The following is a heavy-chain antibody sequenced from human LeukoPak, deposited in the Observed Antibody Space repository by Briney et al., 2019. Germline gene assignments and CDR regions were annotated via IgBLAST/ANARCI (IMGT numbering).Heavy chain of an antibody. CDR3: AKGAGPNWFDP. CDR1: GFTFSDYY. V-gene: IGHV3-11*01. J-gene: IGHJ5*02. Sequence: GGSLRLSCAVSGFTFSDYYMSWVRQAPGKGLEWVSYISSSGSMLHYADSVEGRFTISRDNAKNSLYLQMSSLRAEDTAVYYCAKGAGPNWFDPWGQGTLVTVSS. CDR2: ISSSGSML.